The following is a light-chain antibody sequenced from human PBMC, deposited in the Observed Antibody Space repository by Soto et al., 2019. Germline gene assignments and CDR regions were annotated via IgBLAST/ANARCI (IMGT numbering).Light chain of an antibody. J-gene: IGLJ1*01. CDR2: DVS. V-gene: IGLV2-11*01. Sequence: QSALTQPRSVSGSPGQSVTISCPGISSDVGGYEYVSWYQHHPGKAPKLLTYDVSKRPSGVPDCFSGSKSGNTASLTISELQAEDEGDYYCCSFVGRYRHVFRSGTKVNVL. CDR3: CSFVGRYRHV. CDR1: SSDVGGYEY.